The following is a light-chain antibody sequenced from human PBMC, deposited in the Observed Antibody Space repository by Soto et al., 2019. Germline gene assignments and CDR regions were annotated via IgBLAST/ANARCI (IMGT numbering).Light chain of an antibody. CDR2: EVA. J-gene: IGLJ3*02. V-gene: IGLV2-14*01. Sequence: QSALTQPASVTGSPGQSLTISCTGTSSDVGSDNHVSWYQQYPGTAPKLILYEVANRPSGVSGRCSGSKSGNTASLTISGLQPEDEDNYYCASYTIKRSWVFGGGTKLTVL. CDR1: SSDVGSDNH. CDR3: ASYTIKRSWV.